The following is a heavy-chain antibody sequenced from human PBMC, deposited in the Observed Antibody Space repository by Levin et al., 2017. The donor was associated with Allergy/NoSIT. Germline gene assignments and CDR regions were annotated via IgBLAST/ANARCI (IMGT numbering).Heavy chain of an antibody. Sequence: GASVKVSCKASGYTFIDYYIHWVRQAPGQGLEWMGWTHPNTGGTKYAQKFQGRVTMTRDTSITTAFMELSSLRSDDTAVYFCARDDRGQPGTFDIWGQGTMVTVSS. V-gene: IGHV1-2*02. CDR3: ARDDRGQPGTFDI. CDR1: GYTFIDYY. CDR2: THPNTGGT. J-gene: IGHJ3*02. D-gene: IGHD3-10*01.